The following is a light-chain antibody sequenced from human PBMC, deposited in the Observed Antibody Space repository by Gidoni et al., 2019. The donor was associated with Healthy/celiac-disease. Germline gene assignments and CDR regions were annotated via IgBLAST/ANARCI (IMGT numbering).Light chain of an antibody. Sequence: IQMTQSPSSLSASVGDRVTITCRASQSISSYLSWYQQKPGKATTLLIDAASSLQSGVPSRFSGSGSRTDFTLTISSLQPEDFATYCYQQSYSTPLTFGGGTKVEIK. J-gene: IGKJ4*01. V-gene: IGKV1-39*01. CDR2: AAS. CDR3: QQSYSTPLT. CDR1: QSISSY.